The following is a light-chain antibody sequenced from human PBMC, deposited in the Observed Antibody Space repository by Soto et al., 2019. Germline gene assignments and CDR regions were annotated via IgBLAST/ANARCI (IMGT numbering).Light chain of an antibody. V-gene: IGKV3-11*01. CDR2: DAS. Sequence: EIVLTQSPATLSLSPGERATLSCRASQSVTSDLAWYQHKPGQAPRLLIYDASKRATGIPARFSGSGSGTDFTLTFSSLEPEDTAVCYGQQRNNWPFTFGPGTKVDIK. CDR1: QSVTSD. J-gene: IGKJ3*01. CDR3: QQRNNWPFT.